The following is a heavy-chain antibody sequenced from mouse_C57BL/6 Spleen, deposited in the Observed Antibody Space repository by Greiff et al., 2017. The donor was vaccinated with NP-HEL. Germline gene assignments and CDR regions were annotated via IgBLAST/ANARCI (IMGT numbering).Heavy chain of an antibody. J-gene: IGHJ2*01. CDR2: IRNKANGYTT. D-gene: IGHD1-1*01. CDR1: GFTFTDYY. CDR3: ARWGTTVVAPFDY. V-gene: IGHV7-3*01. Sequence: EVQRVESGGGLVQPGGSLSLSCAASGFTFTDYYMSWVRQPPGKALEWLGFIRNKANGYTTEYSASVKGRFTISRDNSQSILYLQMNALRAEDSATYYCARWGTTVVAPFDYWGQGTTLTVSS.